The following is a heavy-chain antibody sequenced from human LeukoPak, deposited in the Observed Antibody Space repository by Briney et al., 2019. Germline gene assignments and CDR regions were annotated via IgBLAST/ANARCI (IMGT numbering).Heavy chain of an antibody. CDR3: AKAVGYSYGYDDAFDI. D-gene: IGHD5-18*01. Sequence: PGGSLRLSCAASGFTLSSYAMSWFRQAPGKGLEWVSAISGSGGSTYYADSVKGRFTISRDNSKNTLYLQMNSLRAEDTAVYYCAKAVGYSYGYDDAFDIWGQGTMVTVSS. V-gene: IGHV3-23*01. CDR2: ISGSGGST. J-gene: IGHJ3*02. CDR1: GFTLSSYA.